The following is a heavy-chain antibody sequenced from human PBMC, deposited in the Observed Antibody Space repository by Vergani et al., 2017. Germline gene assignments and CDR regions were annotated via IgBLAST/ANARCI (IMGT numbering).Heavy chain of an antibody. D-gene: IGHD5-12*01. CDR1: GFTFIMHA. CDR3: ARDRVDIGATTTYYYYYYWMDV. Sequence: EVQLLESGGDLVQPGGSLRLSCAASGFTFIMHAMSWVRQAPGKGLEWVSTLSASDRRTPYADSVKGRFTISRDNSKNTLYLQMNSLRAEDTAVYYCARDRVDIGATTTYYYYYYWMDVWGQGTTVTVSS. V-gene: IGHV3-23*01. J-gene: IGHJ6*02. CDR2: LSASDRRT.